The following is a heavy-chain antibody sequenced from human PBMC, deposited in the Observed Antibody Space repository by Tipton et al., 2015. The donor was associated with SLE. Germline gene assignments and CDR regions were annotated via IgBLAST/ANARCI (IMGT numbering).Heavy chain of an antibody. Sequence: SLRLSCAASGFRLSTYVMSWVRQAPGRGLEWVSSVSGSGDRTYYAESVKGRFTISRDNSKHTLSLQINSRRVEDTAIYYCAKDRAERGYDYDSVDYWGQGTVVTVSS. D-gene: IGHD5-12*01. CDR1: GFRLSTYV. V-gene: IGHV3-23*01. CDR3: AKDRAERGYDYDSVDY. CDR2: VSGSGDRT. J-gene: IGHJ4*02.